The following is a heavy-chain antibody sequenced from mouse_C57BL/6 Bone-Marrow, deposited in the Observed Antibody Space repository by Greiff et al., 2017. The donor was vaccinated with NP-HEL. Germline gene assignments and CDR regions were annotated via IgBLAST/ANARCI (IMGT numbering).Heavy chain of an antibody. CDR1: GFTFSDYG. J-gene: IGHJ3*01. Sequence: EVQLVESGGGLVQPGGSLKLSCAASGFTFSDYGMAWVRQAPRKGPEWVAFISNLAYSIYSADTVTGRFTISRENAKNTLYLEMSSRRSEDTAMYYCARKENGYYGCAYWGQGTLVTVSA. V-gene: IGHV5-15*01. D-gene: IGHD2-3*01. CDR3: ARKENGYYGCAY. CDR2: ISNLAYSI.